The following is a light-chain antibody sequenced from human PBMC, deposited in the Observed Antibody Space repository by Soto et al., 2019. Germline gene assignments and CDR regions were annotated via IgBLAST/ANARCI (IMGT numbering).Light chain of an antibody. CDR2: GAY. J-gene: IGKJ1*01. Sequence: DRVQTPSPVTLSASTGESATLSCRASQSVNSDLAWYQQKPGQAPTLLIYGAYIRAVGIPARFSGGGSGAEFTLTIRSLQSEDFALYFCQQYNDWPRTFGQGTKV. CDR3: QQYNDWPRT. CDR1: QSVNSD. V-gene: IGKV3-15*01.